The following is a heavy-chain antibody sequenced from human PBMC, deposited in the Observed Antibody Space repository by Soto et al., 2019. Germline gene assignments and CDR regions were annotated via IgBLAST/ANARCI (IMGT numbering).Heavy chain of an antibody. Sequence: PSETLSLTCTVSGASISNDYWSWIRQPPGKGLEWMGHIYDSGSTYSNPSVESRASISVDTSKNQFSLKLTSVTDADTAVYYCARGPAGDKVDYWGQGTLVTVSS. CDR3: ARGPAGDKVDY. J-gene: IGHJ4*02. CDR1: GASISNDY. D-gene: IGHD7-27*01. V-gene: IGHV4-30-4*01. CDR2: IYDSGST.